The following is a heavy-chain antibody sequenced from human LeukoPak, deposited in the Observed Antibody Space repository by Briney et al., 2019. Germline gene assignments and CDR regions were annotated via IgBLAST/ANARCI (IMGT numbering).Heavy chain of an antibody. CDR2: IIPILGIA. D-gene: IGHD1-26*01. Sequence: GASVKVSCKASGGTFSSYAISWVRQAPGQGLERMGRIIPILGIANYAQKFQGRVTITADKSTSTAYMELSSLRSEDTAVYCCARTSGSYYCLEYWGQGTLVTVSS. CDR3: ARTSGSYYCLEY. V-gene: IGHV1-69*04. J-gene: IGHJ4*02. CDR1: GGTFSSYA.